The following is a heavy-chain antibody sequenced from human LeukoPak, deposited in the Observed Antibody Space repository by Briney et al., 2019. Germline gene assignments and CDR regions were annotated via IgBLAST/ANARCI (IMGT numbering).Heavy chain of an antibody. D-gene: IGHD1-26*01. Sequence: PGGSLRLSCTVSGFTFSTYNMNWVRQAPGKGLEWVSSITSSSRYIYYADSVRGRFTISRDNAKSSLYLQMNSLRAEDTAVYYCARDPYSGSYGDYYYYYMDVWGKGTTVTIS. J-gene: IGHJ6*03. CDR1: GFTFSTYN. CDR2: ITSSSRYI. CDR3: ARDPYSGSYGDYYYYYMDV. V-gene: IGHV3-21*01.